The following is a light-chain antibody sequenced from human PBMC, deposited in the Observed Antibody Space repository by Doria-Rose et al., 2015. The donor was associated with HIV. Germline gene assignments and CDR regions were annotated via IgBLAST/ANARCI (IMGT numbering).Light chain of an antibody. Sequence: EIVLTQSPGTLSLSPGERATLSCGASQSFSSTYIAWYQQKPGQAPSLLIYDGSTRATGIPDRFSASGSGTDFTLTINRLEPEDFALYYCHQYGTSWTFGQGTKVEI. CDR3: HQYGTSWT. J-gene: IGKJ1*01. CDR1: QSFSSTY. CDR2: DGS. V-gene: IGKV3-20*01.